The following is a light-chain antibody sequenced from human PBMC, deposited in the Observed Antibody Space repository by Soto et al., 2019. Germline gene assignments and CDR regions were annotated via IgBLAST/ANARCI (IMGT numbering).Light chain of an antibody. CDR3: QQYYSTPS. V-gene: IGKV4-1*01. Sequence: DIAMTQSPDSLAVSLGERATINCKSSQSVLYSSNNKNYLAWYQQKPGQPPKLLIYWASTRESGVPDRFSGSGSGTDFNLTISSLQAEDVAVYYCQQYYSTPSFGQGTRLEIK. CDR2: WAS. J-gene: IGKJ5*01. CDR1: QSVLYSSNNKNY.